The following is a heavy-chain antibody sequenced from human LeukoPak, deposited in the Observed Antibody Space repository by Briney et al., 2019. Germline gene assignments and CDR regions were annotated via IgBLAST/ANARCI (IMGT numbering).Heavy chain of an antibody. CDR2: ISSNGGST. J-gene: IGHJ5*02. D-gene: IGHD2-2*01. V-gene: IGHV3-64*01. CDR3: ARGYCSSTSCPPFDP. Sequence: GGSLRLSCAASGFTFSSYAMHWVRQAPGKGLEYVSAISSNGGSTYYANSVKGRFTISRDNSKNTLYLQMGSLRAEDMAVYYCARGYCSSTSCPPFDPWGQGTLVIVSS. CDR1: GFTFSSYA.